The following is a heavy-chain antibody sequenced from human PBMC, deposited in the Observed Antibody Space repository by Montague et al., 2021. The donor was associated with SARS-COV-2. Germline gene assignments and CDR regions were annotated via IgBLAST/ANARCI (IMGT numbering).Heavy chain of an antibody. CDR3: ARHSARGVITNWFDP. CDR1: GYSFTSYW. Sequence: QSGSEVKKPGESLRISCKGSGYSFTSYWISWVRQMPGKGLEWMGXIYPSDSYTNYSPSFQGHVTISADKSISTAYLQWSSLKASDTAMYYCARHSARGVITNWFDPWGQGTLVTVSS. D-gene: IGHD3-10*01. V-gene: IGHV5-10-1*01. J-gene: IGHJ5*02. CDR2: IYPSDSYT.